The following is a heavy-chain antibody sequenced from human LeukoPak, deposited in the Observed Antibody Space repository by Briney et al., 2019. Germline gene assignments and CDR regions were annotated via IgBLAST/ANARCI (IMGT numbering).Heavy chain of an antibody. V-gene: IGHV3-48*03. Sequence: GGSLRLSCAASGFTFSTYEMNWARQAPGKGLEGISYIHSRRPITHYSDSVKGRFTISRDNAKNSLYLQMNSLRAEDTAVYYCVREAPDPFDYWGQGTLVTVSS. CDR2: IHSRRPIT. CDR1: GFTFSTYE. CDR3: VREAPDPFDY. J-gene: IGHJ4*02.